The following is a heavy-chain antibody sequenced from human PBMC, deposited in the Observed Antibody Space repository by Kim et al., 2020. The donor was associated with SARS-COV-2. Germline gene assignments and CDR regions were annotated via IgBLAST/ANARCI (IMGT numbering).Heavy chain of an antibody. V-gene: IGHV3-30*03. CDR2: ISYDGSNK. J-gene: IGHJ5*02. CDR1: GFTFSSYG. CDR3: ATTIVVVPAATRANWFDP. D-gene: IGHD2-2*01. Sequence: GGSLRLSCAASGFTFSSYGMHWVRQAPGKGLEWVAVISYDGSNKYYADSVKGRFTISRDNSKNTLYLQMNSLRAEDTAVYYCATTIVVVPAATRANWFDPWGQGTLVTVSS.